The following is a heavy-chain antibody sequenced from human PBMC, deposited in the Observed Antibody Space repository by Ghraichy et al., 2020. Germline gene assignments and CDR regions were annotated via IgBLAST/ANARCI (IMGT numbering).Heavy chain of an antibody. CDR1: GGSISSYY. J-gene: IGHJ6*03. CDR2: IYYSGST. CDR3: ARGLSGYDSYYYYYYMDV. D-gene: IGHD5-12*01. V-gene: IGHV4-59*01. Sequence: SETLSLTCTVSGGSISSYYWSWIRQPPGKGLEWIGYIYYSGSTNYNPSLKSRVTISVDTSKNQFSLKLSSVTAADTAVYYCARGLSGYDSYYYYYYMDVWGKGTTVTFSS.